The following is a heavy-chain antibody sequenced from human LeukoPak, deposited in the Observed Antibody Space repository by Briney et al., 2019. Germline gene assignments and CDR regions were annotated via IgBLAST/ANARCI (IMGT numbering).Heavy chain of an antibody. D-gene: IGHD3-22*01. J-gene: IGHJ4*02. CDR1: GFTVSSNY. Sequence: GGSLRLSCAASGFTVSSNYMSWVRQAPGKGLEWVSAISGSGGSTYYADSVKGRFTISRDNSKNTLYLQMNSLRAEDTAVYYCAKLGVVVIRDYFDYWGQGTLVTVSS. V-gene: IGHV3-23*01. CDR3: AKLGVVVIRDYFDY. CDR2: ISGSGGST.